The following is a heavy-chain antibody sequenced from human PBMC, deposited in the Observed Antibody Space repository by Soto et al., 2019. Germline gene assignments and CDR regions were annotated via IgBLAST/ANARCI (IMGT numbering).Heavy chain of an antibody. CDR2: IKQDGSEK. D-gene: IGHD3-16*01. CDR3: ARTWGAYTYYYYGMDV. V-gene: IGHV3-7*01. Sequence: GGSLRLSCAASGFTFSSYWMSWVRQAPGKGLEWVANIKQDGSEKYYVDSVKGRFTISRDNAKNSLYLQMNSLRAEDTAVYYCARTWGAYTYYYYGMDVWGQGTTVTVSS. CDR1: GFTFSSYW. J-gene: IGHJ6*02.